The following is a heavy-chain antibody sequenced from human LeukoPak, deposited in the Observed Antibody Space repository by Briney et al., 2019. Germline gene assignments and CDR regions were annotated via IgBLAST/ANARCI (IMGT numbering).Heavy chain of an antibody. CDR3: ARRRDGYNFDY. CDR2: IYYSGST. V-gene: IGHV4-61*01. Sequence: PSETQSLTCTVSGGSVSSGSYYWNWIRQPPGKGLEWIGYIYYSGSTNYNPSLKSRVTISVDTSKNQFSLKLSSVTAADTAVYYCARRRDGYNFDYWGQGTLVTVSS. D-gene: IGHD5-24*01. J-gene: IGHJ4*02. CDR1: GGSVSSGSYY.